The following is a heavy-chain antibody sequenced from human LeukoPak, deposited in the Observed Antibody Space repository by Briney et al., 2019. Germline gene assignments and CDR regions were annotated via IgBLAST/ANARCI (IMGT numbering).Heavy chain of an antibody. CDR1: GFTFSKTW. CDR3: AKDRVGGALEF. D-gene: IGHD2-21*01. V-gene: IGHV3-7*01. J-gene: IGHJ4*02. Sequence: GESLRLSCAASGFTFSKTWMSWVRQAPGKGLEWVACIMEDGSVQKYVDSVRGRFTISRDNARNSLYLQMNSLRVEDTAVYYCAKDRVGGALEFWGQGTLAIVSA. CDR2: IMEDGSVQ.